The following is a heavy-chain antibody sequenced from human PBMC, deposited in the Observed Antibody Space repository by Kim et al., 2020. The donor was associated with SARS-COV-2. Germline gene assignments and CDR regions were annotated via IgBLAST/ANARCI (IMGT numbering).Heavy chain of an antibody. CDR1: GGSFSGYY. D-gene: IGHD3-3*01. Sequence: SETLSLTCAVYGGSFSGYYWSWIRQPPGKGLEWIGEINHSGSTNYNPSLKSRVTISVDTSKNQFSLKLSPVTAADTAVYYCARGSEYDTIFGVVIVNPNDAFDTWGQGTMVTVSS. V-gene: IGHV4-34*01. CDR3: ARGSEYDTIFGVVIVNPNDAFDT. J-gene: IGHJ3*02. CDR2: INHSGST.